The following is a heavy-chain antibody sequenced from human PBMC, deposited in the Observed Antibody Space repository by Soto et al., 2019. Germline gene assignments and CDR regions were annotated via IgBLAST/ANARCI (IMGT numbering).Heavy chain of an antibody. J-gene: IGHJ6*02. V-gene: IGHV3-33*01. D-gene: IGHD5-18*01. CDR1: GFTFSSYG. Sequence: SLRLSCAASGFTFSSYGMHWVRQAPGKGLEWVAVIWYDGSNKYYADSVKGRFTISRDNSKNTLYLQMNSLRAEDTAVYYCARDLRDTAMVKVYYYYYYGMDVWGQGTTVTVSS. CDR2: IWYDGSNK. CDR3: ARDLRDTAMVKVYYYYYYGMDV.